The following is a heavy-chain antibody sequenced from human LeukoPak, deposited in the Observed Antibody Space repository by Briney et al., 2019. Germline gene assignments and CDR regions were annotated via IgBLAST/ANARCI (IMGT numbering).Heavy chain of an antibody. J-gene: IGHJ4*02. Sequence: PVRSLRLSCAASGFTFSSYAMHWVRQAPGKGLEWVAVISYDGSNKYYADSVKGRFTISRDNSKNTLYLQMNSLRAEDTAVYYCARDRGRCSSTSCYDGIDYWGQGTLVTVSS. V-gene: IGHV3-30*04. CDR1: GFTFSSYA. CDR2: ISYDGSNK. CDR3: ARDRGRCSSTSCYDGIDY. D-gene: IGHD2-2*01.